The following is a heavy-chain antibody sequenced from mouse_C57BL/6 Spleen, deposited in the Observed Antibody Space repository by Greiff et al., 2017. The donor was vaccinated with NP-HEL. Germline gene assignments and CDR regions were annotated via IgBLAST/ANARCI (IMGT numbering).Heavy chain of an antibody. CDR1: GYSITSGYY. Sequence: VQLKQSGPGLVKPSQSLSLTCSVTGYSITSGYYWNWIRQFPGNKLEWMGYISYDGSNNYNPSLKNRISITRDTSKNQFFLKLNSVTTEDTATYYCARGAYSNFAYWGQGTLVTVSA. CDR2: ISYDGSN. V-gene: IGHV3-6*01. J-gene: IGHJ3*01. CDR3: ARGAYSNFAY. D-gene: IGHD2-5*01.